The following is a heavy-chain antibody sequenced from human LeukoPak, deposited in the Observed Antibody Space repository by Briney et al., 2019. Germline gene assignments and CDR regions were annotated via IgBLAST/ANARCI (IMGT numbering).Heavy chain of an antibody. CDR2: INTNTGNP. CDR1: GYTFTSYA. D-gene: IGHD4-17*01. J-gene: IGHJ6*02. CDR3: TRDLTVTTDYYYYGMDV. Sequence: WASVKVSCKASGYTFTSYAMNWVRQAPGQGLEWMGWINTNTGNPTYAQGFTGRSVFSLDTSVSTAYLQISSLKAEDTAVYYCTRDLTVTTDYYYYGMDVWGQGTTVTVSS. V-gene: IGHV7-4-1*02.